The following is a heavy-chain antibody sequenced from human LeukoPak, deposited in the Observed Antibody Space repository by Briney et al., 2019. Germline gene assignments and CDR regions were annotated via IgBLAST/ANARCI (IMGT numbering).Heavy chain of an antibody. CDR3: ARDSGLWFGECYY. CDR1: GYTFTSYG. V-gene: IGHV1-2*02. J-gene: IGHJ4*02. D-gene: IGHD3-10*01. Sequence: GASVKVSCKASGYTFTSYGISWVRQAPGQGLEWMGWINPNTGGTNYAQKFQGRVTMTRATSISTAYMELSRLRSDDTAVYYCARDSGLWFGECYYWGQGTLVTVSS. CDR2: INPNTGGT.